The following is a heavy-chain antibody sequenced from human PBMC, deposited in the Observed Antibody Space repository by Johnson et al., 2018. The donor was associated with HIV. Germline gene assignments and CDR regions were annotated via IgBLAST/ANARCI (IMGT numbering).Heavy chain of an antibody. J-gene: IGHJ3*02. Sequence: QVQLVESGGGVVQPGGSLRLSCATSGFTFSSYGMHWVRQAPGKGLEWVAVISYDGSNKYYADSVKGRFTISRDNSKNMLYLQMNSLRAEDTAVYYCAKPLGGRDTAMVAIGFDIWGQGTMLTVSS. CDR3: AKPLGGRDTAMVAIGFDI. CDR2: ISYDGSNK. D-gene: IGHD5-18*01. CDR1: GFTFSSYG. V-gene: IGHV3-30*18.